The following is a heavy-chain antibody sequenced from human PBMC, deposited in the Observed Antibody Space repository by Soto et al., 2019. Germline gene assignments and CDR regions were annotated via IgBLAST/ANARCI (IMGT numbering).Heavy chain of an antibody. V-gene: IGHV1-18*04. CDR3: ATSYYTGFDP. J-gene: IGHJ5*02. CDR2: IKVDSGYT. D-gene: IGHD1-26*01. Sequence: QLQLVQSAAEVKKPGASVRVSCKAYGYPFIKYGISWIRQAPEQGLEWMGWIKVDSGYTNYAQKFQGRVTMTADTSSDTAFMELSSLRLDDTAVYFCATSYYTGFDPWGQGTLVSVSS. CDR1: GYPFIKYG.